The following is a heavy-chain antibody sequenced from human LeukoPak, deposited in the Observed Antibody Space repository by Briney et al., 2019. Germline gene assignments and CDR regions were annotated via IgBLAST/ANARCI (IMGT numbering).Heavy chain of an antibody. D-gene: IGHD4-17*01. CDR3: AKDRATVPTLFDY. J-gene: IGHJ4*02. Sequence: GGSLRLSCAASGFTFSSYAMNWVRQAPGKGLEWVSGISGNGVSTFYADSVKGRFTISRDNSKNTLFLQVNSLRAEDTAIYYCAKDRATVPTLFDYWGQGTLVTVSS. CDR1: GFTFSSYA. CDR2: ISGNGVST. V-gene: IGHV3-23*01.